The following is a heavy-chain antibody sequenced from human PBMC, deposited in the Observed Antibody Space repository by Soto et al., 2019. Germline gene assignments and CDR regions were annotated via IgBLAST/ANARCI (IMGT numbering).Heavy chain of an antibody. CDR1: GGTFSSYA. J-gene: IGHJ5*02. Sequence: SVKVSCKASGGTFSSYAISWVRQAPGQGLEWMGGIIPIFGTANYAQKFPGRVPISADESTSKSFLELSSLKSEDTAVYYCAREYDGNGVVPTLDPWGQGTLVTVSS. V-gene: IGHV1-69*13. CDR2: IIPIFGTA. CDR3: AREYDGNGVVPTLDP. D-gene: IGHD2-2*01.